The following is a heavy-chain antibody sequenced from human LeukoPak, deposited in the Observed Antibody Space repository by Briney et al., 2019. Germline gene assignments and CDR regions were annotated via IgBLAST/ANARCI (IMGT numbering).Heavy chain of an antibody. CDR3: ATDFWTTAARI. CDR1: GFTFSSYA. Sequence: GGSLRLSCAASGFTFSSYAMHWVRQAPGKGLEWVAIISYDGSNKYYADSVKGRFTISRDSSKDTVYLQMNSLRVEDTAVYYCATDFWTTAARIGGQGTMVTVS. V-gene: IGHV3-30*04. D-gene: IGHD4-11*01. CDR2: ISYDGSNK. J-gene: IGHJ3*01.